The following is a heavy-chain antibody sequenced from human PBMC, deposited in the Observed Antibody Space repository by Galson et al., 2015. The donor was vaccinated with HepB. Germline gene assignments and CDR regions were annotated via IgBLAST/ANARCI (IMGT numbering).Heavy chain of an antibody. J-gene: IGHJ4*02. D-gene: IGHD3-22*01. V-gene: IGHV1-69*01. CDR2: IIPIFGTA. Sequence: SCKASGGTFSSYAISWVRQAPGQGLEWMGGIIPIFGTANYAQKFQGRVTITAYESTSTAYMELSSLRSEDTAVYYCASGDYYGVYYFDYWGQGTLVTVSS. CDR3: ASGDYYGVYYFDY. CDR1: GGTFSSYA.